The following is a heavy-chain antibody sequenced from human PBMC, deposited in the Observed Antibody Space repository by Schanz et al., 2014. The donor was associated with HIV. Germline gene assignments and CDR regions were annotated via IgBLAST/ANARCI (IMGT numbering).Heavy chain of an antibody. V-gene: IGHV3-23*01. Sequence: EVQLLESGGGLVQPGESLRLSCAVSGFRFSSHAMTWVRQAPGKGLEWVSGISISGETTYYADSVKGRFTISRDNSKNTLYIQMNSLRVEDTAVYYCANEEVPNDYWGQGTLVTVSS. CDR2: ISISGETT. CDR3: ANEEVPNDY. CDR1: GFRFSSHA. J-gene: IGHJ4*02.